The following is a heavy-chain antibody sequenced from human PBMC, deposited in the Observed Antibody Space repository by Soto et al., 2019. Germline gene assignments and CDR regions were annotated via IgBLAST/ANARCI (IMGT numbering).Heavy chain of an antibody. Sequence: QVQLVQSGTEVKKPGSSVKVSCKTSGGTFSSFPIAWVRQAPGQGLEWVGGIIPVLGAPSYAQTFQGRVTITADESTSAAYLELSSLISDDTAVYFCARDRHYENHTFYYLKYYFDYWGQGTLVTVSS. J-gene: IGHJ4*02. CDR3: ARDRHYENHTFYYLKYYFDY. CDR1: GGTFSSFP. V-gene: IGHV1-69*01. D-gene: IGHD3-22*01. CDR2: IIPVLGAP.